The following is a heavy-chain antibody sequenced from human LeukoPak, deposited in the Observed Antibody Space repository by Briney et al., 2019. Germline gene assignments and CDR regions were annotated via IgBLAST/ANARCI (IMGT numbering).Heavy chain of an antibody. CDR1: GYTFTSYG. V-gene: IGHV1-18*01. J-gene: IGHJ4*02. Sequence: GASVKVSCKASGYTFTSYGISWVRQAPGRGLEWMGWISAYNGNTNYAQKLQGRVTMTTDTSTSTAYMELRSLRSDDTAVYYCARDPELSYSSGHVDYWGQGTLVTVSP. CDR3: ARDPELSYSSGHVDY. D-gene: IGHD6-19*01. CDR2: ISAYNGNT.